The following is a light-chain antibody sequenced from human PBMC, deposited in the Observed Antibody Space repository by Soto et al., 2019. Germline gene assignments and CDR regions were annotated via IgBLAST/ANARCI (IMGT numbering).Light chain of an antibody. V-gene: IGKV3-20*01. CDR2: GAS. J-gene: IGKJ5*01. Sequence: EIVLPQSPGTLSLSPGARASLSGRASQSVTVNYLAWYQQKPGQAPRLLIYGASNRATGIPDRFSGTGSETDFTLTISRLEPEDFAVYYCQQYDNSPITFGQGTRLEIK. CDR3: QQYDNSPIT. CDR1: QSVTVNY.